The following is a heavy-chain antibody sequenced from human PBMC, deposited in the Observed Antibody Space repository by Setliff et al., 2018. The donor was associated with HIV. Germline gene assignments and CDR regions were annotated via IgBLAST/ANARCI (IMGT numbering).Heavy chain of an antibody. CDR1: GGSISSDDYY. Sequence: SETLSLTCTVSGGSISSDDYYWNWIRQPPGKGLEWIGYIFYTGSTYYNPSFKSRVTISADTSKNQFSLKLSSVTAADTAVFYCARVRRDGNSFDDWGQGTLVTVSS. CDR2: IFYTGST. CDR3: ARVRRDGNSFDD. J-gene: IGHJ4*02. D-gene: IGHD4-4*01. V-gene: IGHV4-30-4*08.